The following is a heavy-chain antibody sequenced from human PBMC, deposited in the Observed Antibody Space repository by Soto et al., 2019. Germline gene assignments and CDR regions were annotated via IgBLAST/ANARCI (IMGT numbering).Heavy chain of an antibody. J-gene: IGHJ6*02. CDR3: TTSRRYFDWLLPDYYYYGMDV. Sequence: GGSLRLSCAASGFTFSSYWMSWVRQAPGKGLEWVANIKQDGSEKYYVDSVKGRFTISRDNAKNTLYLQMNSLKTEDTAVYYCTTSRRYFDWLLPDYYYYGMDVWGQGTTVTV. D-gene: IGHD3-9*01. V-gene: IGHV3-7*03. CDR1: GFTFSSYW. CDR2: IKQDGSEK.